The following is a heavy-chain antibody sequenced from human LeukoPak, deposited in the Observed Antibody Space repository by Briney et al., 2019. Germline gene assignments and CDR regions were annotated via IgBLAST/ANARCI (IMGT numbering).Heavy chain of an antibody. V-gene: IGHV3-23*01. J-gene: IGHJ6*02. D-gene: IGHD2-21*02. CDR2: ISGSGGST. Sequence: GGSLRLSCAASGFTFSSYAMSWVRQAPGKGLEWVSAISGSGGSTYYADSVKGRFTISRDNSKNTLYLQMNSLRAEDTAVYYCAFAYCGGDCYSVPYYYYGMDVWGQGTTVTVSS. CDR1: GFTFSSYA. CDR3: AFAYCGGDCYSVPYYYYGMDV.